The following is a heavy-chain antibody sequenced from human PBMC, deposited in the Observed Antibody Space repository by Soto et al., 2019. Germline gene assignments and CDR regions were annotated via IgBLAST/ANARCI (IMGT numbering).Heavy chain of an antibody. V-gene: IGHV2-5*02. Sequence: SGPTLVNPTQTLTLTCAFSGFSLSTNGVGVGWIRQPPGKALEWLALIYWDDDKRYSPSLKSRLTITKDTSKNQVVLTMTNIDPVDTATYHCARNPGVAAAGSGAKFFDYWGQGTLVTVSS. CDR1: GFSLSTNGVG. J-gene: IGHJ4*02. D-gene: IGHD6-13*01. CDR3: ARNPGVAAAGSGAKFFDY. CDR2: IYWDDDK.